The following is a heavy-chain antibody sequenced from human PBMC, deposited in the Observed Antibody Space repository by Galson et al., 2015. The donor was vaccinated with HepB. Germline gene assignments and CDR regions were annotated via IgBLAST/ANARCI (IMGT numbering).Heavy chain of an antibody. CDR2: TYYRSKWYN. CDR1: GDSVSSNSAA. CDR3: ARAPELLWFGESTLFDY. V-gene: IGHV6-1*01. Sequence: CAISGDSVSSNSAAWNWIRQSPSRGLEWLGRTYYRSKWYNDYAVSVKSRITINPDTSKNQFSLQLNSVTPEDTAVYYCARAPELLWFGESTLFDYWGQGTLVTVSS. D-gene: IGHD3-10*01. J-gene: IGHJ4*02.